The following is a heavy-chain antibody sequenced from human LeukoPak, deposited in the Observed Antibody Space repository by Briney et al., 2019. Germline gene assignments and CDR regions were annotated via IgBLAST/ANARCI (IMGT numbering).Heavy chain of an antibody. D-gene: IGHD6-13*01. CDR2: IYYSGST. CDR1: DGSLSSNSYY. V-gene: IGHV4-39*07. Sequence: SETLSLTCSVSDGSLSSNSYYWGWIRQPPGEGLEWIGSIYYSGSTYYNPSLKSRVTISVDTSKTQFSLKLSSVTAADTAVYYCARERAAAGTGDYWGQGTLVTVSS. CDR3: ARERAAAGTGDY. J-gene: IGHJ4*02.